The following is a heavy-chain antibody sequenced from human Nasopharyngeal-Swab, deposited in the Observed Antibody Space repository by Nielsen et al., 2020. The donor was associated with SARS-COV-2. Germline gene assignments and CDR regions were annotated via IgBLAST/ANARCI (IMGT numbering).Heavy chain of an antibody. J-gene: IGHJ3*01. V-gene: IGHV3-48*03. D-gene: IGHD3/OR15-3a*01. Sequence: GGSLRLSCAASGFTFSSHEMNWVRQAPGKGLEWVSYISASGATMSYADSVKGRFAISRDNANNSLFLQMNSLRAEDTAVYYCARELYNFWTGYPSDAFDFWGQGAVVTVSS. CDR1: GFTFSSHE. CDR2: ISASGATM. CDR3: ARELYNFWTGYPSDAFDF.